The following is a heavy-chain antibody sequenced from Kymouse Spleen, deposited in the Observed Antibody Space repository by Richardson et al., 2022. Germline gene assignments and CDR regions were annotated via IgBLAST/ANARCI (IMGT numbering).Heavy chain of an antibody. Sequence: EVQLVESGGGLVQPGRSLRLSCAASGFTFDDYAMHWVRQAPGKGLEWVSGISWNSGSIGYADSVKGRFTISRDNAKNSLYLQMNSLRAEDTALYYCAKDIGEYSSSSGFDYWGQGTLVTVSS. D-gene: IGHD6-6*01. J-gene: IGHJ4*02. CDR1: GFTFDDYA. CDR2: ISWNSGSI. V-gene: IGHV3-9*01. CDR3: AKDIGEYSSSSGFDY.